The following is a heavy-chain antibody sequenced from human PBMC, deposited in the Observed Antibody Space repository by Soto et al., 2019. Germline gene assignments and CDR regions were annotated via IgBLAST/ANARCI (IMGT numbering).Heavy chain of an antibody. J-gene: IGHJ4*01. Sequence: GGLLRLSCAACGFTFSNAWINWVRQAPGKGLEWVGRIKSKTDGGTTDYAEPVKGRFAISRDDSNNMVYLQMNSLKIEDTAVYYCTTDSDSTIIIVRFDYWGHGTLVTVS. CDR3: TTDSDSTIIIVRFDY. CDR1: GFTFSNAW. D-gene: IGHD3-22*01. V-gene: IGHV3-15*07. CDR2: IKSKTDGGTT.